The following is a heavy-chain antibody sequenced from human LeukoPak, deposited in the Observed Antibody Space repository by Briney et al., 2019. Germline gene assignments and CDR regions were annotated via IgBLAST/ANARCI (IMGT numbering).Heavy chain of an antibody. CDR2: SSATGGGT. V-gene: IGHV3-23*01. J-gene: IGHJ4*02. CDR1: TFRISSYV. Sequence: GGSLRLSCRASTFRISSYVLSWVRLAPGKGLEWVSSSSATGGGTDYADSVKGRFIISRDNSKNTLYLQMNSLRAEDTAVYYCARRQGYGDIDYWGQGTLVTVSS. CDR3: ARRQGYGDIDY. D-gene: IGHD4-17*01.